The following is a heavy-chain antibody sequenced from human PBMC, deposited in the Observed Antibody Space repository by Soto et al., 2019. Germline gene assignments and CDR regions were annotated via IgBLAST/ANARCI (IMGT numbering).Heavy chain of an antibody. CDR3: ARGVGDTAMVYLDY. CDR1: GGSISSYY. D-gene: IGHD5-18*01. Sequence: PSETLSLTCTVSGGSISSYYWSWIRQPPGKGLEWIGYIYYSGSTNYNPSLKSRVTISVDASKNQFSLKLSSVTAADTAVNYCARGVGDTAMVYLDYWGQGTLVTVSS. V-gene: IGHV4-59*01. J-gene: IGHJ4*02. CDR2: IYYSGST.